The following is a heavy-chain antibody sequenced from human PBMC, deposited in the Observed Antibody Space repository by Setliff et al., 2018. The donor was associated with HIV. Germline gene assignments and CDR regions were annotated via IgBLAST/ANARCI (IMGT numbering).Heavy chain of an antibody. Sequence: SETLSLTCSVSGGSINTSSYYWAWVRQPPGNELEWIGSIYHDGTTHYRSSLRSRAAISIDTSKSQISLKVRSVTAADTAVYFCAGHPVTSGWLSLNWFDPWGQGIRVTVSS. J-gene: IGHJ5*01. CDR1: GGSINTSSYY. CDR2: IYHDGTT. CDR3: AGHPVTSGWLSLNWFDP. V-gene: IGHV4-39*07. D-gene: IGHD6-19*01.